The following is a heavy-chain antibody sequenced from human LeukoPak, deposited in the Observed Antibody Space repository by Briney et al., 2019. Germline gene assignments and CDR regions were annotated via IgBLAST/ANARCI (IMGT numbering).Heavy chain of an antibody. CDR1: DYSISSDYY. J-gene: IGHJ4*02. Sequence: SETLSLTCAVSDYSISSDYYWGWIRQPPGKGLEWIGSVYHSGNTLYNPALKSRVTISVDTSKNQFSLKLSSVTAADTAVYYCAREVPLSGWYRGWGQGTLVTVSS. CDR2: VYHSGNT. D-gene: IGHD6-19*01. V-gene: IGHV4-38-2*02. CDR3: AREVPLSGWYRG.